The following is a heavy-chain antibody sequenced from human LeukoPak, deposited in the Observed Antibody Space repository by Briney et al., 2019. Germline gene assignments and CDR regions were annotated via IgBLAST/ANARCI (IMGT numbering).Heavy chain of an antibody. D-gene: IGHD5-24*01. CDR1: GYTFTGYY. V-gene: IGHV1-46*01. J-gene: IGHJ3*02. CDR2: INPSGGST. CDR3: FLDGYNPASDAFDI. Sequence: GASVKVSCKASGYTFTGYYMHWVRQAPGQGLEWMGIINPSGGSTSYAQKFQGRVTMTRDTSTSTVYVELSSLRSEDTAVYYCFLDGYNPASDAFDIWGQGTMVTVSS.